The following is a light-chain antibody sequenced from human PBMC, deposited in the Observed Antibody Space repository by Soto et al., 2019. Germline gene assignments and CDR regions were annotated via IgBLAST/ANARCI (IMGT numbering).Light chain of an antibody. CDR3: QQYGSSPPWT. J-gene: IGKJ1*01. Sequence: EIVMTQSPATLSLSPGERATLSCRTSQSVGRQLAWYQQKPGQAPRLLVFESSTRATGVPARFSGSGSGTDLTLTISRLETEDFAVYYCQQYGSSPPWTFGQGTKVDIK. CDR2: ESS. V-gene: IGKV3-20*01. CDR1: QSVGRQ.